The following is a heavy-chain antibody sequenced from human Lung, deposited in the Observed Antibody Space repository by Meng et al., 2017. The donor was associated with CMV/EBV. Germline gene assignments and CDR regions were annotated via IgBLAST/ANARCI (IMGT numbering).Heavy chain of an antibody. J-gene: IGHJ5*02. V-gene: IGHV3-23*01. D-gene: IGHD3-16*01. Sequence: EVRLLESGGGLVKPGGSLRLSCAASGFTFSDFAMTWVRQVPGQGLEWVSIITKEGTTYYAESVKGRFSITRDNFKNTVYVDMKTLRAEDTALYYCAMGSDAYAWGQGTLVTVSS. CDR2: ITKEGTT. CDR1: GFTFSDFA. CDR3: AMGSDAYA.